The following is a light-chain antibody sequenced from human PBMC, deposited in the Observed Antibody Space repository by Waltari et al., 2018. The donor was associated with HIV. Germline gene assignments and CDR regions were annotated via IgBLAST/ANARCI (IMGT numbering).Light chain of an antibody. J-gene: IGKJ1*01. CDR2: YAS. Sequence: EIVLTQSPDFQSVTPKEKVIITCRASQSIRSNLHWYQQKPDQSPKLVIKYASQSFSGVPPRFSGSGFGTDFTLTINSLGAEDAATYYGHQGVDLPPTFGQGTKVEIK. CDR1: QSIRSN. V-gene: IGKV6-21*01. CDR3: HQGVDLPPT.